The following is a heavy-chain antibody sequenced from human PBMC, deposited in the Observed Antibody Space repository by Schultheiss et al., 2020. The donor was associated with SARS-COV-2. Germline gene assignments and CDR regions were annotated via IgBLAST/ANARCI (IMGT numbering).Heavy chain of an antibody. V-gene: IGHV3-23*01. D-gene: IGHD6-13*01. J-gene: IGHJ4*02. Sequence: GGSLRLSCAASGFTFSSYAMHWVRQAPGKGLEWVSSISSSSSYIYYADSVKGRFTISRDNSKNTLYLQMNSLRAEDTAVYYCAKGGGYGSSWYLYWGQGTLVTVSS. CDR3: AKGGGYGSSWYLY. CDR1: GFTFSSYA. CDR2: ISSSSSYI.